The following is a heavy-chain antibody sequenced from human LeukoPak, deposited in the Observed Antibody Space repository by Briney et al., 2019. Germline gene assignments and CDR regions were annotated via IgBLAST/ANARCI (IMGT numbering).Heavy chain of an antibody. D-gene: IGHD2-21*02. CDR2: ISSSGSTI. V-gene: IGHV3-48*03. J-gene: IGHJ4*02. Sequence: GGSLRLSCAASGFTFSSYEMNWVLQAPGKGLEWVSYISSSGSTIYYADSVKGRFTISRDNAKNSLYLQMNSLRAEDTAVYYCAASKPLVVTAMAFDYWGQGTLVTVSS. CDR3: AASKPLVVTAMAFDY. CDR1: GFTFSSYE.